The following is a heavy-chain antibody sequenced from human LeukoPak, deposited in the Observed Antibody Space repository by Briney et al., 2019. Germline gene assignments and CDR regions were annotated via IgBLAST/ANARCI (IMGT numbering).Heavy chain of an antibody. CDR1: GFTFSSYW. D-gene: IGHD3-9*01. Sequence: PGGSLRLSCAASGFTFSSYWMSWVRQAPGKGLEWVANIKQDGSEKYYVDSVKGRFTISRDNAKNSLYLQMNSLRAEDTAVYYCARDILTGFQRFDPWGQGTLVTVSS. CDR3: ARDILTGFQRFDP. CDR2: IKQDGSEK. V-gene: IGHV3-7*01. J-gene: IGHJ5*02.